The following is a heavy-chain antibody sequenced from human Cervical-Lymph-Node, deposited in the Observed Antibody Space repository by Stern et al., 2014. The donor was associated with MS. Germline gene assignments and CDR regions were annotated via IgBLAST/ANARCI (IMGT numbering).Heavy chain of an antibody. Sequence: VQLEESGSELKKPGASVKVSCKASGYTFTHYGINWVRQAPGQGLAWMGWINTNTGIPTYAQAFTGRFVFSFDASVSTAYLHISNLKADDTAIYYCARLRVGNITRDYWGPGTLVTVSS. V-gene: IGHV7-4-1*02. J-gene: IGHJ4*02. CDR2: INTNTGIP. CDR3: ARLRVGNITRDY. D-gene: IGHD1-26*01. CDR1: GYTFTHYG.